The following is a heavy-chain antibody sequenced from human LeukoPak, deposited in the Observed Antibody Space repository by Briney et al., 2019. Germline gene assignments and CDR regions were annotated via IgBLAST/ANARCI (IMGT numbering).Heavy chain of an antibody. CDR1: GGSMFSYD. D-gene: IGHD3-10*01. CDR3: SSTSFVPVSFPLDY. J-gene: IGHJ4*02. Sequence: SETLSLTCTVSGGSMFSYDWSWVRQSPGKGLEWIGYIYYTGSINYNPSLKSRVTILINMYTTQFSLQLRSVTAADPPVYYCSSTSFVPVSFPLDYCGEGTLVTVSS. CDR2: IYYTGSI. V-gene: IGHV4-59*01.